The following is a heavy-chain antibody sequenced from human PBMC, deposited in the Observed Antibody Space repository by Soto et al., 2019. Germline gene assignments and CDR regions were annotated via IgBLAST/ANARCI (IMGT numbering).Heavy chain of an antibody. CDR3: ASSYGSGYRAFDY. D-gene: IGHD3-10*01. CDR1: GDTFTFYS. V-gene: IGHV1-69*02. Sequence: SVKVSFKASGDTFTFYSINWVRQAPGLGLEWMGRINPILSMSNYAQRFQGRVTMTADKSTSTAYMELSSLRSEDTAIYYCASSYGSGYRAFDYWGQGALVTVSS. CDR2: INPILSMS. J-gene: IGHJ4*02.